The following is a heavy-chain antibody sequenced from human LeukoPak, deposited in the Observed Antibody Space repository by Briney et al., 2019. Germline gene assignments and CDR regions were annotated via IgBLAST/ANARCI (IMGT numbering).Heavy chain of an antibody. Sequence: SETLSLTCTVSGGSISSSSYYWGWIRQPPGKGLEWIGSIYYSGSTYYNPSLKSRVTISVDTSKNQFSLKLSSVTAADTAVYYCARNIAVAGRGDYMDVWGKGTTVTISS. D-gene: IGHD6-19*01. J-gene: IGHJ6*03. V-gene: IGHV4-39*01. CDR3: ARNIAVAGRGDYMDV. CDR1: GGSISSSSYY. CDR2: IYYSGST.